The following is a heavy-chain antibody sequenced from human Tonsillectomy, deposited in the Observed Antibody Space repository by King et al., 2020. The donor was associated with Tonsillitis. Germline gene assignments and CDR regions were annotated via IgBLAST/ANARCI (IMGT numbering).Heavy chain of an antibody. V-gene: IGHV5-10-1*03. CDR1: GYSFTSYC. CDR3: ARHTGSGHYIVY. CDR2: IDPTDSYT. Sequence: VQLVESGAEVKKPGESLRISCKGSGYSFTSYCISWVRQMPGKGLEWMGRIDPTDSYTNYSPSFQGHVTISADKSISTAYLQWSSLKASDTAMYYCARHTGSGHYIVYWGQGTLVTVSS. D-gene: IGHD6-19*01. J-gene: IGHJ4*02.